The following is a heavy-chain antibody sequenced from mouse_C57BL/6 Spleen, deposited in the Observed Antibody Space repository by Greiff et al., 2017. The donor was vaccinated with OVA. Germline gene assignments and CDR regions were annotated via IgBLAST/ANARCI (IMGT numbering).Heavy chain of an antibody. CDR1: GYTFTDYY. D-gene: IGHD1-1*01. Sequence: VKLVESGAELVRPGASVKLSCKASGYTFTDYYINWVKQRPGQGLEWIARIYPGSGNTYYNEKFKGKATLTAEKSSSTAYVQLSSLTSEDSAVYFWARYPITTVVATDYAMDYWGQGTSVTVSS. CDR3: ARYPITTVVATDYAMDY. CDR2: IYPGSGNT. J-gene: IGHJ4*01. V-gene: IGHV1-76*01.